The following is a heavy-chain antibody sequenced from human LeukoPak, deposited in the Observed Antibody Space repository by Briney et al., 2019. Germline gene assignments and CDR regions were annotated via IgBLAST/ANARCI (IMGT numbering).Heavy chain of an antibody. V-gene: IGHV3-30*04. CDR1: GFTFSNYP. CDR2: ISFDGSNK. D-gene: IGHD6-13*01. Sequence: GGSLRLSCAASGFTFSNYPMHWVRQAPGKGLEWVAVISFDGSNKYYADSVKGRFTISRDTSKNTLYLQMNSLRAEDTAVYYCAKDKSSWYETTYYYYMDVWGKGTTVTVSS. J-gene: IGHJ6*03. CDR3: AKDKSSWYETTYYYYMDV.